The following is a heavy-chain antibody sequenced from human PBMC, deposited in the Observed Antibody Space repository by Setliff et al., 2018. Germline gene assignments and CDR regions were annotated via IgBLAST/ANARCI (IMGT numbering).Heavy chain of an antibody. J-gene: IGHJ3*02. Sequence: ASVKVSCKASGYTFANYYMHWVRQAPGQGLEWMGIIDPSGFSTDYAQKFQGRVTVTRATSTDTLYMELSSLRSEDTAIYYCAGPRGPYSASDAFDIWGQGTMVTVSS. V-gene: IGHV1-46*01. CDR3: AGPRGPYSASDAFDI. CDR1: GYTFANYY. CDR2: IDPSGFST. D-gene: IGHD3-16*01.